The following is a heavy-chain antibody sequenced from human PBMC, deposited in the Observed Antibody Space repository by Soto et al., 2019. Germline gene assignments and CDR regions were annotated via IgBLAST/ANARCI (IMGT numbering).Heavy chain of an antibody. CDR2: IYHSGSI. CDR3: GTGRLGIVDY. Sequence: SETLSLTCAVSGGSISSGGYSWSWIRQPPGKGLEGIGYIYHSGSINDNPSLKSRLTISVDTSLNQFSLYLGSVTAADTALYFCGTGRLGIVDYWGHGALVTVSS. V-gene: IGHV4-30-2*01. CDR1: GGSISSGGYS. J-gene: IGHJ4*01.